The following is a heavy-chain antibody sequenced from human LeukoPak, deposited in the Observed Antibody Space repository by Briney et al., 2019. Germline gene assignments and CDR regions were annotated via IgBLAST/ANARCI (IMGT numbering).Heavy chain of an antibody. CDR2: ST. J-gene: IGHJ4*02. V-gene: IGHV3-23*01. Sequence: STYYADSVKGRFTISRDNSKNTLYLQMNSLRAEDTAVYYCAKVGDTGDISVWGQGTLVTVSS. D-gene: IGHD7-27*01. CDR3: AKVGDTGDISV.